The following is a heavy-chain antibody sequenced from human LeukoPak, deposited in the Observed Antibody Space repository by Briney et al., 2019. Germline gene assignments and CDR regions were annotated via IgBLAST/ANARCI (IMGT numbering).Heavy chain of an antibody. J-gene: IGHJ3*02. V-gene: IGHV3-9*01. CDR2: ISWNSGSI. CDR1: GFTFDDYA. CDR3: AKDIGDYDAFDI. Sequence: PGGSLRLSCAASGFTFDDYAMHWVRQAPGKGLEWVSGISWNSGSIGYADSVKGRFTISRDNAKNSLYLQMNSLRAEDTALYYCAKDIGDYDAFDIWGQGTMVTVSS. D-gene: IGHD4-17*01.